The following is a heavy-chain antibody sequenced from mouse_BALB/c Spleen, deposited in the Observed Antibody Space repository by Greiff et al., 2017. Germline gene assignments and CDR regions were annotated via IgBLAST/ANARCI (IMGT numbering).Heavy chain of an antibody. Sequence: VQLKQSGPELVKPGASVKISCKASGYTFTDYNMHWVKQSHGKSLEWIGYIYPYNGGTGYNQKFKSKATLTVDNSSSTAYMELRSLTSEDSAVYYCARGGYYGSSYVAWFAYWGQGTLVTVSA. CDR2: IYPYNGGT. V-gene: IGHV1S29*02. D-gene: IGHD1-1*01. J-gene: IGHJ3*01. CDR1: GYTFTDYN. CDR3: ARGGYYGSSYVAWFAY.